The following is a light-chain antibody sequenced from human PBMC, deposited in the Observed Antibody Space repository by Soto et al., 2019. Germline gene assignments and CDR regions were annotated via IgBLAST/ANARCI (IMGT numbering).Light chain of an antibody. V-gene: IGLV2-11*01. CDR1: SSDVGGYNY. J-gene: IGLJ3*02. CDR3: CSYAGGYTFWV. CDR2: DVN. Sequence: QSALTQPRSVSGSPGQSVTISCTGTSSDVGGYNYVSWYQQHPGKAPKVMIYDVNKRPSGVPDRFSGSKSGNTASLTISGLQAEDDADYHCCSYAGGYTFWVFGGGTKLTVL.